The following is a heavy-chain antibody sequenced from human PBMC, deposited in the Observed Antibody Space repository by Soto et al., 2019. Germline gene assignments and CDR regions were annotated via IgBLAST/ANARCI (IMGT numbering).Heavy chain of an antibody. J-gene: IGHJ4*02. CDR1: GFTVSSNY. Sequence: GGSLRLSCAASGFTVSSNYMSWVRQAPGKGLEWVSVIYSGGSTYYADSVKGRFTISRDKSKSTLYLQMNSLRVEDTAVYYCAGTPPAIIVAGEFRDYYFEYWGQGA. V-gene: IGHV3-66*01. CDR2: IYSGGST. D-gene: IGHD6-19*01. CDR3: AGTPPAIIVAGEFRDYYFEY.